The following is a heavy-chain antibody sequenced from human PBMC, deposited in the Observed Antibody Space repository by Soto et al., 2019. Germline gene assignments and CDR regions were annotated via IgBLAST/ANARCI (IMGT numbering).Heavy chain of an antibody. Sequence: LSLTCAVSGGSISSGGYSWSWIRQPPGKGLEWIGYIYHSGSTYYNPSLKSRVTISVDRSKNQFSLKLSSVTAADTAVYYCARVFMYDSSGYYYFDYWGQGTLVTVSS. J-gene: IGHJ4*02. V-gene: IGHV4-30-2*01. CDR2: IYHSGST. CDR1: GGSISSGGYS. D-gene: IGHD3-22*01. CDR3: ARVFMYDSSGYYYFDY.